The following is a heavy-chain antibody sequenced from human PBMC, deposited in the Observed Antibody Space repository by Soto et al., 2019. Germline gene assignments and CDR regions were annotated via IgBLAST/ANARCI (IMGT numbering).Heavy chain of an antibody. Sequence: PGGSLRLSCAASGFTFSRYWMTWVRQAPGKGLEWVANIKQDEYEKYYLDSVKGRFTISRDNAKNSLYLQMNSLRAEDTAVYYCARGSYGDFSMRAFYFDYWGQGTLVTVSS. CDR3: ARGSYGDFSMRAFYFDY. CDR2: IKQDEYEK. D-gene: IGHD4-17*01. V-gene: IGHV3-7*03. CDR1: GFTFSRYW. J-gene: IGHJ4*02.